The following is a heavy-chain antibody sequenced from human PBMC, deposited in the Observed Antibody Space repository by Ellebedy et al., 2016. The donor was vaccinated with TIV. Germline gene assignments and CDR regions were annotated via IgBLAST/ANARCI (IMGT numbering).Heavy chain of an antibody. V-gene: IGHV3-21*01. CDR3: ARDTSGQTIDH. CDR1: GFTFSTYA. J-gene: IGHJ4*02. D-gene: IGHD5-12*01. CDR2: ISSSGSYI. Sequence: GESLKISCSGSGFTFSTYAMHWVRQAPGEGLEWVSSISSSGSYIYYADSAKGRFTISRDNAKNSLYLQMNSLRAEDTAVYYCARDTSGQTIDHWGQGTLVTVSS.